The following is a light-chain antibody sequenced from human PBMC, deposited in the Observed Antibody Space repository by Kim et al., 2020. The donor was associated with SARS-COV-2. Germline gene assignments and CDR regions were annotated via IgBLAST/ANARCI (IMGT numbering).Light chain of an antibody. CDR1: QGIRNE. Sequence: ASVGARFTITCPASQGIRNELCWYQQKPGKAPKRLIYAASSLQSGLPSRFSGCVSGTEFTLTISSLQPEDFATYYFLQHNSYPHTFGGGTKVDIK. V-gene: IGKV1-17*01. J-gene: IGKJ4*01. CDR3: LQHNSYPHT. CDR2: AAS.